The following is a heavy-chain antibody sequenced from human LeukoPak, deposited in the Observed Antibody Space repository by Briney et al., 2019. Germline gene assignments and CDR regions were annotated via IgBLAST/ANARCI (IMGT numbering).Heavy chain of an antibody. V-gene: IGHV3-21*01. Sequence: PGGSLRLSCAASGFTFSSYSMSWVRQAPGKGLEWVSSISSSSSYIYYADSVKGRFTTSRDNAKNSFYLQMNSLRAEDTAVYYCAKDRNDCSGGSCYYLDAFDIWGQGTMVTVSS. CDR2: ISSSSSYI. D-gene: IGHD2-15*01. CDR3: AKDRNDCSGGSCYYLDAFDI. CDR1: GFTFSSYS. J-gene: IGHJ3*02.